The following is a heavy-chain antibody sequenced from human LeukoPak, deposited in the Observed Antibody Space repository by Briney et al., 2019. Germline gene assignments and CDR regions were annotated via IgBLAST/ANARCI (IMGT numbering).Heavy chain of an antibody. D-gene: IGHD6-6*01. CDR3: ARVPYGGSASLFDY. CDR2: IYSSGGT. CDR1: GGSISSYY. V-gene: IGHV4-59*01. Sequence: SETLSLTCTVSGGSISSYYWSWLRQPPGKGLEWIGYIYSSGGTNYNPSLKRRVTISVDTSKNQFSLKLSSVTAADTAYYYCARVPYGGSASLFDYWGQGTLVTVSS. J-gene: IGHJ4*02.